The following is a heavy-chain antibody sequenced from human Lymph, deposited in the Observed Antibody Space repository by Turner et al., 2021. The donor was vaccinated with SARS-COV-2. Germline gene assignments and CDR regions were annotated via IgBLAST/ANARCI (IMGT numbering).Heavy chain of an antibody. V-gene: IGHV3-30*04. CDR2: IPYDGSNK. CDR1: GFTFSSYA. J-gene: IGHJ6*02. CDR3: ARDDREFWSGYYTHYYYYGMDV. D-gene: IGHD3-3*01. Sequence: QVQLVESGGGGAKPGRSLRPACASAGFTFSSYAMHWVRQAPGKGLEWVAVIPYDGSNKNYADCVKGRFTISRDNSKNTLYLQMNSLRAEDTAVYYCARDDREFWSGYYTHYYYYGMDVWGQGTTVTVSS.